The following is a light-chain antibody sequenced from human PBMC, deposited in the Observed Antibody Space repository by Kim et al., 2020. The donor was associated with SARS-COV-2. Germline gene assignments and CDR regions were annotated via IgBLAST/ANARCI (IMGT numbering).Light chain of an antibody. CDR1: QSVRSW. Sequence: DIQMTQSPSTLSASVGGRVTITCRASQSVRSWLAWYQQKSGRAPKLLIYKASNLESGVPSRFSGSGSGTEFTLTISSLQPDDFATYYCQQYNTYPYTFGQGTKLEIK. J-gene: IGKJ2*01. CDR2: KAS. V-gene: IGKV1-5*03. CDR3: QQYNTYPYT.